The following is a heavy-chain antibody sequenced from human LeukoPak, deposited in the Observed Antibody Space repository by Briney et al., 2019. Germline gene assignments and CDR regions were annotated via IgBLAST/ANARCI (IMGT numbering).Heavy chain of an antibody. CDR2: ISGSGGST. J-gene: IGHJ3*02. D-gene: IGHD3-22*01. V-gene: IGHV3-23*01. CDR1: GFTFSSYA. Sequence: GGSLRLSCAASGFTFSSYAMSWVRQAPGKGLEWVSAISGSGGSTYYADSVKGRFTISRDNSKNTLYLQMNSLRAEDTAVYYCAKPKYDSSGYYLRDDAFDIWGQGTMVTVSS. CDR3: AKPKYDSSGYYLRDDAFDI.